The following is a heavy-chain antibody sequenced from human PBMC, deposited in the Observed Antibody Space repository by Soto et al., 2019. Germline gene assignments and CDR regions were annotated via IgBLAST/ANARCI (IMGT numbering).Heavy chain of an antibody. CDR3: ARDREQQLRNYYYGMDV. D-gene: IGHD6-13*01. Sequence: GGSLRLSCAASGFTFSSYSMNWVRQAPGKGLEWVSSISSSSSYIYYADSVKGRFTISRDNAKNSLYLQMNSLRAEDTAVYYYARDREQQLRNYYYGMDVWGQGTTVTVSS. CDR2: ISSSSSYI. V-gene: IGHV3-21*01. J-gene: IGHJ6*02. CDR1: GFTFSSYS.